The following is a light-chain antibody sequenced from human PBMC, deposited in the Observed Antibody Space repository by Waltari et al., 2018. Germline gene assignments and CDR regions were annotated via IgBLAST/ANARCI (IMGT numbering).Light chain of an antibody. CDR3: QQRRNWPLT. J-gene: IGKJ4*01. CDR1: QSISNY. CDR2: DTS. V-gene: IGKV3-11*01. Sequence: DIVLTQSPATLSLSPGERATLSCRASQSISNYLAWYQQKPGQAPRLLIYDTSNRATGIPTRFSGSGFGTDFTLTISRLEPEDFAIYYCQQRRNWPLTFGGGTKVEIK.